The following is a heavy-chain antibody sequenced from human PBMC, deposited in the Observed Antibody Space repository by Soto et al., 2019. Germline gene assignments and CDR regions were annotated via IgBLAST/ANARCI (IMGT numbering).Heavy chain of an antibody. J-gene: IGHJ6*02. Sequence: GGSLRLSCAASEFVFSDYYMSWIRQAPGKGLEWISYISSSGSTISYADSVKGRFTISRDNAKNLLFLQMNSLRAEEKAVYYCARDLKAVVHNLQYNHYGLDVWAQGTTATVSS. D-gene: IGHD2-2*01. CDR3: ARDLKAVVHNLQYNHYGLDV. CDR2: ISSSGSTI. CDR1: EFVFSDYY. V-gene: IGHV3-11*01.